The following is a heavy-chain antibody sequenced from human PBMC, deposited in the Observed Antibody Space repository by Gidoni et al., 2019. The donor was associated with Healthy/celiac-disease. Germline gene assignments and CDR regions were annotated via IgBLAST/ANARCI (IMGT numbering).Heavy chain of an antibody. CDR3: ARDQGGDYAFDI. CDR1: GVTCSSYS. J-gene: IGHJ3*02. CDR2: ISSSSSYI. Sequence: EVQLVESGGGLVKPGGSLRLSCAASGVTCSSYSMNWVRQAPGKGLEWFSSISSSSSYIYYADSVKGRFTISRDNAKNSLYLQMNSLRAEDTAVYYCARDQGGDYAFDIWGQGTMVTVSS. D-gene: IGHD4-17*01. V-gene: IGHV3-21*01.